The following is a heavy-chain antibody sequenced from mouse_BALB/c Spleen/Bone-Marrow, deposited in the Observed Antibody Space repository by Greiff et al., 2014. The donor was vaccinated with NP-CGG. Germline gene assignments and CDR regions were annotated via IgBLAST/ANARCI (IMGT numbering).Heavy chain of an antibody. CDR3: AKGGDGWFAY. J-gene: IGHJ3*01. V-gene: IGHV1-9*01. Sequence: QVQLQESGAELVKPGASVKLSCTASGFTIQSYYVNWVKQRPGHGLEWIGGVFPGSGGTNYNEKFRGKATFTADPSSNTAFRQLSSLTSGDSAVNYCAKGGDGWFAYWGQGTLVTVSA. CDR2: VFPGSGGT. CDR1: GFTIQSYY.